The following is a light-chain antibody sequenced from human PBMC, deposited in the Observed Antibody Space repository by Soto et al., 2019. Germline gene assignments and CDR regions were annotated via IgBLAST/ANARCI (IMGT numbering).Light chain of an antibody. CDR3: QQYEDLPLT. CDR2: DAS. J-gene: IGKJ4*01. Sequence: DVQLTQSPSTLPASVGDRVAITCQATQNIFNYLNWFQHRPGKAPQLLISDASHLEPGVPSRFSGQRSGTDFTLIINDLQPEDFATYFCQQYEDLPLTFGGGTRGEV. V-gene: IGKV1-33*01. CDR1: QNIFNY.